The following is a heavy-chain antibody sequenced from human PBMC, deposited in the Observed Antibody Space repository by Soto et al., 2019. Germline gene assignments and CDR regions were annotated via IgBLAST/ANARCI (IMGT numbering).Heavy chain of an antibody. CDR1: GFTFSSYG. CDR3: ARDALHYYDSSGYYSQTWFDP. V-gene: IGHV3-33*01. Sequence: QVQLVESGGGVVQPGRSLRLSCAASGFTFSSYGMHWVRQAPGKGLEWVAVIWYDGSNKYYADSVKGRFTISRDNSKNTLYLQMNSLRAEDTAVYYCARDALHYYDSSGYYSQTWFDPWGQVTLVTVSS. CDR2: IWYDGSNK. D-gene: IGHD3-22*01. J-gene: IGHJ5*02.